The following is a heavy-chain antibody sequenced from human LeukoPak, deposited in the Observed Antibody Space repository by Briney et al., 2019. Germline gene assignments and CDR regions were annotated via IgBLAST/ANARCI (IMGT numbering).Heavy chain of an antibody. D-gene: IGHD2-2*01. J-gene: IGHJ3*02. CDR2: INPSGGST. CDR3: ASGEYCSSTSCSPRIDAFDI. V-gene: IGHV1-46*01. Sequence: ASVKVSCKASGYTFTSYYMHWVRQAPGQGLEWMGIINPSGGSTSYAQKFQARVTMTRDTSTSTVYMELSSLRSEDTAVYYCASGEYCSSTSCSPRIDAFDIWGQGTMVTVPS. CDR1: GYTFTSYY.